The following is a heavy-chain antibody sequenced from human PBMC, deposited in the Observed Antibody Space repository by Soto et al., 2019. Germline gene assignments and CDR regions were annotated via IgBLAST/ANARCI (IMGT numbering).Heavy chain of an antibody. CDR2: LGAARDP. Sequence: EVQLVESGGGSVQPGESLRLSCAASGFSFRDYDMHWVRQRKGKGLEWVSALGAARDPYYVGSVKGRFSVSRDNAQNSLCLQMNNLRVDDTAVYFCARDYLGRLPRRAAYYYAMDVWGRGTTVTVSS. V-gene: IGHV3-13*05. D-gene: IGHD6-25*01. CDR3: ARDYLGRLPRRAAYYYAMDV. CDR1: GFSFRDYD. J-gene: IGHJ6*02.